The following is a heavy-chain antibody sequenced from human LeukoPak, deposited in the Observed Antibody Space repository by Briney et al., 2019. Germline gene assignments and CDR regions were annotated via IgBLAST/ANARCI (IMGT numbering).Heavy chain of an antibody. CDR3: AREQLAGTYYFDY. CDR2: ISPSGGST. J-gene: IGHJ4*02. D-gene: IGHD6-6*01. Sequence: GASVKVSCKASGYTLTDYYMHWVRQAPGQGLEWMGMISPSGGSTSYAQKFQGRVTMTRDTSASTVYMELRSLRSDDTAVYYCAREQLAGTYYFDYWGQGTLVTVSS. V-gene: IGHV1-46*01. CDR1: GYTLTDYY.